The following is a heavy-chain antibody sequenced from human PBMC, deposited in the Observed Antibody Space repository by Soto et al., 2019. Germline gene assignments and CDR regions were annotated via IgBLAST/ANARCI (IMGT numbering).Heavy chain of an antibody. D-gene: IGHD2-2*01. CDR2: INSDGSST. Sequence: EVQLVESGGGLVQPGGSLRLSCTASGFTFSNCWMHWVRQPPGKGLVWVSRINSDGSSTTYADSVKGRFTISRDNAKNTLYLQMDSLRAEDTAVYYCARVETCNSISCYSVFESWGQGTLVTVSS. V-gene: IGHV3-74*03. CDR3: ARVETCNSISCYSVFES. CDR1: GFTFSNCW. J-gene: IGHJ4*02.